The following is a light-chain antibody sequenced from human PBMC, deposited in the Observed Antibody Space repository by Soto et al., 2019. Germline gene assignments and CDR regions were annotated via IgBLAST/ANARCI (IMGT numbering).Light chain of an antibody. CDR2: GAS. J-gene: IGKJ2*01. Sequence: IVMTQSPATLSVSPGERATLSCRASQSVSSSLAWYQQKPGQAPRLLIYGASTRASGIPARFNGSGSGTEFPLTISSLQSEDFAVYYCQQYNNWPVYTFGQGTKLEIK. CDR1: QSVSSS. V-gene: IGKV3-15*01. CDR3: QQYNNWPVYT.